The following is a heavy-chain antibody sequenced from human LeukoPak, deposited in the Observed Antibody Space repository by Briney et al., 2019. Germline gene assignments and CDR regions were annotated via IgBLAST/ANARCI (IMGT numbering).Heavy chain of an antibody. Sequence: SETLSLTCAVSGGSIGSTSYYWGWIRQPPGKGLEWIGSLYYSGSTYYNPSLKSRVTISVDTSKNQFSLKLSSVTAADTAIYYCARGNKYSSGSSYYFDYWGQGTLVTVSS. CDR1: GGSIGSTSYY. D-gene: IGHD6-19*01. CDR2: LYYSGST. J-gene: IGHJ4*02. CDR3: ARGNKYSSGSSYYFDY. V-gene: IGHV4-39*07.